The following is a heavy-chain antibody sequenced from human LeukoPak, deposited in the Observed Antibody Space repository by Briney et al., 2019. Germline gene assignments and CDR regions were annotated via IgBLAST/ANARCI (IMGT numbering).Heavy chain of an antibody. CDR2: IYTSGST. V-gene: IGHV4-4*07. CDR1: GGSISSYY. CDR3: ARDEDYYDSSGYYYRTPKGAFDI. Sequence: SETLSLTCTVSGGSISSYYWSWIRQPARKGLEWIGRIYTSGSTNYNPSLKSRVTMSVDTSKNQFSLKLSSVTAADTAVYYCARDEDYYDSSGYYYRTPKGAFDIWGQGTMVTVSS. J-gene: IGHJ3*02. D-gene: IGHD3-22*01.